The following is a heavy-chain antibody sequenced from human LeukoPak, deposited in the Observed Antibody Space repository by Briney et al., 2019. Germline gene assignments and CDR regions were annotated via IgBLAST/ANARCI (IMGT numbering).Heavy chain of an antibody. CDR2: IKPDGSPK. D-gene: IGHD6-19*01. CDR3: ASQPSAVAGNY. V-gene: IGHV3-7*02. Sequence: GGSLRLSCAASGFTFSYYWMTWVRQAPGKGLEWVANIKPDGSPKYYVDSVKGRFTISRDNAKNSLYLHMTSLRAEDTGVYYCASQPSAVAGNYWGQGTLVTVSS. CDR1: GFTFSYYW. J-gene: IGHJ4*02.